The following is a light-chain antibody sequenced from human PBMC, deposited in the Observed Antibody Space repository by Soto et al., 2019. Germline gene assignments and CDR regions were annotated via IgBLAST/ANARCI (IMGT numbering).Light chain of an antibody. CDR2: NVA. J-gene: IGLJ2*01. V-gene: IGLV2-14*03. CDR1: SSDIGGYDY. Sequence: QSALTQPASVSGSPGQSITISCTGASSDIGGYDYVSWYQQHPGKAPKLLIYNVANRPSGVSDRFSAFKSGNTASLTISGLQAGDEAHYYCSSFTSRSTLVLFGGGTKLTVL. CDR3: SSFTSRSTLVL.